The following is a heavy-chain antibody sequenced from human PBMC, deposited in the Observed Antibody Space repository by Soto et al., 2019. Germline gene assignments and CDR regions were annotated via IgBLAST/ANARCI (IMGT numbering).Heavy chain of an antibody. V-gene: IGHV4-34*01. CDR2: INHSGST. CDR3: ARRGYCSSTSCYGKRFSNWFDP. CDR1: GGSFSGYY. J-gene: IGHJ5*02. D-gene: IGHD2-2*01. Sequence: SETLSLTCAVYGGSFSGYYWSWIRQPPGKGLEWIGEINHSGSTNYNPSLKSRVTISVDTSKNQFSLKLSSVTAADTAVYYCARRGYCSSTSCYGKRFSNWFDPWGQGTLVTVSS.